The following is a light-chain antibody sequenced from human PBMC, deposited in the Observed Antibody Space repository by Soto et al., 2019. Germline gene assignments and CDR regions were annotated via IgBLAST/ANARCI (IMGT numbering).Light chain of an antibody. J-gene: IGLJ3*02. CDR3: SSYTSSSTLWV. Sequence: QSALTQPASVSGSPGQSITISCTGTSSDVGGYNYVSWYQQHPGKAPKLMIYEVSNRPSGVSNRFSGSKSGNTASLTISGLQAEDEADYYCSSYTSSSTLWVFGVGTKVTVL. CDR2: EVS. CDR1: SSDVGGYNY. V-gene: IGLV2-14*01.